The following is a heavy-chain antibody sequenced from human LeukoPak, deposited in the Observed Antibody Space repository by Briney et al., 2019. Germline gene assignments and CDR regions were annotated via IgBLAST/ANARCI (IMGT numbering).Heavy chain of an antibody. D-gene: IGHD6-19*01. Sequence: PGGSLRLSCVASGFTFSSLAMNWVRQAPGKGLEWVSSISSNSSYIQYADSVKGRFTISRDNARNPLYLQMNNLRAEDTAVYYCASLPWLVRWIYYWGQGTLVTVSS. J-gene: IGHJ4*02. V-gene: IGHV3-21*01. CDR1: GFTFSSLA. CDR2: ISSNSSYI. CDR3: ASLPWLVRWIYY.